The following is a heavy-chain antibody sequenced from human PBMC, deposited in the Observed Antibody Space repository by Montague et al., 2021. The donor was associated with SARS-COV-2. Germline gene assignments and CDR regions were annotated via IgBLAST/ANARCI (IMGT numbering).Heavy chain of an antibody. Sequence: TLSLTCTVSGGSIITGNNICLGWIRQTAGKGLEWIGRIHSSGRTNYNPSLKSRLTMSVDSSANQFPQKLTSVTAADTSVYYCARDYYGSSGLNWFDPWGQGIVVTVSS. CDR3: ARDYYGSSGLNWFDP. V-gene: IGHV4-61*02. D-gene: IGHD2-2*01. CDR2: IHSSGRT. J-gene: IGHJ5*02. CDR1: GGSIITGNNI.